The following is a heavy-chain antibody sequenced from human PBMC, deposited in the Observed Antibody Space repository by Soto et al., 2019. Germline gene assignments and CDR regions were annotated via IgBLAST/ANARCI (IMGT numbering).Heavy chain of an antibody. CDR3: ARDTGYDHDAFDI. CDR1: GYRFITSYH. D-gene: IGHD5-12*01. Sequence: QVQLVQSGAEVKKPGASVKVSCKASGYRFITSYHMQWVRQAPGQGLEWMGIINPTGSMTRYSQKFQGILTMTRDTSTATDYMELSNLTSEDTAVYFCARDTGYDHDAFDIWGQGTRVTVSS. V-gene: IGHV1-46*01. J-gene: IGHJ3*02. CDR2: INPTGSMT.